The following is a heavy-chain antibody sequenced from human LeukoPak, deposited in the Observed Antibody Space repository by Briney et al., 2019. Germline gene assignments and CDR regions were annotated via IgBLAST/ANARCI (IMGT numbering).Heavy chain of an antibody. CDR1: GFTFSSYG. J-gene: IGHJ4*02. Sequence: GGSLRLSCAASGFTFSSYGMHWVRQAPGKGLEWVAFIRYDGSNKYYADSVKGRFTISRGNSKNTLYLQMNSLRAEDTAVYYCAKDVGVAKPTFFDYWGQGTLVTVSS. CDR3: AKDVGVAKPTFFDY. D-gene: IGHD3-16*01. V-gene: IGHV3-30*02. CDR2: IRYDGSNK.